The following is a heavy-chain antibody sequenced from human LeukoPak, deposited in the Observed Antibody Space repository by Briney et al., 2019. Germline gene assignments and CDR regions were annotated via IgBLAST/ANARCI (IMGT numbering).Heavy chain of an antibody. CDR3: ARYCSGDSCYSGDS. CDR2: ISSSSTYT. Sequence: GGSLRLSCAASGFTFSDHSMSWIRQAPGKGLAGVSYISSSSTYTKYADSVKGRFTISRDNAKNSLYLQMNSLRAEDTAVYYCARYCSGDSCYSGDSWGQGTLVTVSS. V-gene: IGHV3-11*03. CDR1: GFTFSDHS. D-gene: IGHD2-15*01. J-gene: IGHJ4*02.